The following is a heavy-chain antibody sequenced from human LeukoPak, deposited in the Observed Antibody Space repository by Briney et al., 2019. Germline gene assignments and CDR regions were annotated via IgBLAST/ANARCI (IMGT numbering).Heavy chain of an antibody. D-gene: IGHD3-22*01. Sequence: SQTLSLTCSISGDSISSGNYYWTWIRQPAGKGLEWIGRIYSTGSTNYNPSLKSRVTISVDTSKNQFSLRLSSVAAADTAVYYCARVTTGGYYNCWGQGTLVTVS. CDR2: IYSTGST. CDR3: ARVTTGGYYNC. V-gene: IGHV4-61*02. CDR1: GDSISSGNYY. J-gene: IGHJ4*02.